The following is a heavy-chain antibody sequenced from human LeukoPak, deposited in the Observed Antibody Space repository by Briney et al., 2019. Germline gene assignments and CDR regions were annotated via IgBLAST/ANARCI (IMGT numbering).Heavy chain of an antibody. J-gene: IGHJ4*02. CDR2: ISDDGRHN. D-gene: IGHD2-8*01. V-gene: IGHV3-30*04. CDR3: ARVYLERLTAGYFDH. CDR1: GFTFSTYA. Sequence: GGFLRLSCAASGFTFSTYAMNWVRQAPGKGLEWVAVISDDGRHNYYADSVKGRFTISRDNSKSTLYLQMNSLRDDDSAAYFCARVYLERLTAGYFDHWGQGTQVTVSP.